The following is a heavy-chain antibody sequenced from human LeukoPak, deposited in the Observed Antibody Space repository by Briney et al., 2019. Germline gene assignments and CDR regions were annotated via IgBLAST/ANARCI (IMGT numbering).Heavy chain of an antibody. D-gene: IGHD3-16*01. Sequence: GRSLRFSCAASGFTFSSYGMHWVRQAPGKGLEWVAVISYDGSNKYYADSVKGRFTISRDNSKNTLYLQMNSLRAEDTAVYYCAKASFMITFGGVIDHWGQGTLVTVSS. CDR1: GFTFSSYG. J-gene: IGHJ5*02. CDR2: ISYDGSNK. CDR3: AKASFMITFGGVIDH. V-gene: IGHV3-30*18.